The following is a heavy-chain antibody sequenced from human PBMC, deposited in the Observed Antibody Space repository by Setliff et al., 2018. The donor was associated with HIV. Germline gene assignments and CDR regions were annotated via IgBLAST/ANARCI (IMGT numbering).Heavy chain of an antibody. V-gene: IGHV4-61*09. Sequence: SETLSLTCTVSGGSINNGVSYWSWIRRSAEKGLEWIGHVSSSGSTTYNPSLKSRVTISVDVSKNQFSLMLDSVTAADAALYFCARDVMEWFGSYFDHWGQGALVTVSS. CDR3: ARDVMEWFGSYFDH. J-gene: IGHJ4*02. CDR2: VSSSGST. CDR1: GGSINNGVSY. D-gene: IGHD3-3*01.